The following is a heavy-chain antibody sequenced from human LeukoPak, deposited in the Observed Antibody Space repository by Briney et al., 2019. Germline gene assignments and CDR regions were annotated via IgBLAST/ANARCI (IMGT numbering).Heavy chain of an antibody. D-gene: IGHD3-22*01. Sequence: PGGSLRLSCAASGFIFSSYGMHWVRQAPGKGLEWVAVISHDGSNKYYADSVKGRFTISRDNSKNTLYLQMNSLRVEDTAVYYCASAWHLGIVVVMLDSWGQGTLVTVSS. CDR2: ISHDGSNK. V-gene: IGHV3-30*03. CDR1: GFIFSSYG. J-gene: IGHJ4*02. CDR3: ASAWHLGIVVVMLDS.